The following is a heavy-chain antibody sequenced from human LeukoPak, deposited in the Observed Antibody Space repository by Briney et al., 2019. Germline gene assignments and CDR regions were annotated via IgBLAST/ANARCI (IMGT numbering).Heavy chain of an antibody. CDR3: ARVYSYGFLFDY. Sequence: SETLSLTCTVSGGSISSYYWSWIRQPPGKGLEWIGYIYYSGSTDYNPSLKSRVTISVDMSKNQFSLKLSSVTAADTAVYYCARVYSYGFLFDYWGQGTLVTVSS. J-gene: IGHJ4*02. CDR2: IYYSGST. CDR1: GGSISSYY. V-gene: IGHV4-59*01. D-gene: IGHD5-18*01.